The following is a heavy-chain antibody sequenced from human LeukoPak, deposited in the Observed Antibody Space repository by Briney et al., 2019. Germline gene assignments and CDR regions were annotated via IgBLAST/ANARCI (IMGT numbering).Heavy chain of an antibody. Sequence: SETLSLTCTVSGGSISSGSYYWSWIRQPPGKGLEWIGEINHSGSTNYNPSLKSRVTISVDTSKNQFSLKLSSVTAADTAVYYCARRTDTRGYRRFDYWGQGTLVTVSS. V-gene: IGHV4-39*07. CDR2: INHSGST. CDR3: ARRTDTRGYRRFDY. CDR1: GGSISSGSYY. D-gene: IGHD5-18*01. J-gene: IGHJ4*02.